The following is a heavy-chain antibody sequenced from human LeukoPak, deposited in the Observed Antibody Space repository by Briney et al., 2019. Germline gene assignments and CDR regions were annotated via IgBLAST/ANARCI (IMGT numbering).Heavy chain of an antibody. Sequence: GGSLRLSCVVSGFTFRNYYMSWIRQAPGKGLEWVSYISSSGDDTDYADPVKGRFTISRDNAKNSVYLQMTSLRVEDTAMYYCARAFHWGQVTLVTVST. V-gene: IGHV3-11*04. D-gene: IGHD2/OR15-2a*01. CDR2: ISSSGDDT. CDR1: GFTFRNYY. J-gene: IGHJ4*02. CDR3: ARAFH.